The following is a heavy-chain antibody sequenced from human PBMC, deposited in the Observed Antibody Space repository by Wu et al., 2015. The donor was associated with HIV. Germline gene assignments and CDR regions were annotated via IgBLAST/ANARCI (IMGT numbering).Heavy chain of an antibody. D-gene: IGHD2-2*01. Sequence: QVQLVQSGAEVKKPGASVKVSCKASGYTFTGYYMHWVRQAPGQGLEWMGWINPNSGGTNYAQKFQGRVTMTRDTSISTAYMGLSRLRSDDTAVYYCARDRYCSSTSCYYFDYWARERWSPSPQ. V-gene: IGHV1-2*02. CDR3: ARDRYCSSTSCYYFDY. CDR1: GYTFTGYY. J-gene: IGHJ4*02. CDR2: INPNSGGT.